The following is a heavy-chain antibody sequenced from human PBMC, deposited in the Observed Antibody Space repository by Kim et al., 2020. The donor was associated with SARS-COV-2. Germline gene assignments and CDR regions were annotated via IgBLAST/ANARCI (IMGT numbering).Heavy chain of an antibody. CDR1: GGTFSSYT. CDR3: AREEVWFGESHSGPFDY. D-gene: IGHD3-10*01. CDR2: IIPILGIA. V-gene: IGHV1-69*04. J-gene: IGHJ4*02. Sequence: SVKVSCKASGGTFSSYTISWVRQAPGQGLEWMGRIIPILGIANYAQKFQGRVTITADKSTSTAYMELSSLRSEDTAVYYCAREEVWFGESHSGPFDYWGQGTLVTVSS.